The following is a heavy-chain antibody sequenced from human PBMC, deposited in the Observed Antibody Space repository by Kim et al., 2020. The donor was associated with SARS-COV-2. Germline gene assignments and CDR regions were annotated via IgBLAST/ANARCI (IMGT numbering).Heavy chain of an antibody. CDR3: ATDRAHWPAPRYFYGMDV. CDR1: GFTFRNYA. Sequence: GGSLRLSCAASGFTFRNYALHWVRQAPGKGLEWVSVISYDGTNKYYADSVKGRFTISRDNSKDTLYLPMNSLRVEDTAVYYCATDRAHWPAPRYFYGMDVWGQGTTVTVSS. CDR2: ISYDGTNK. D-gene: IGHD3-3*02. J-gene: IGHJ6*02. V-gene: IGHV3-30*04.